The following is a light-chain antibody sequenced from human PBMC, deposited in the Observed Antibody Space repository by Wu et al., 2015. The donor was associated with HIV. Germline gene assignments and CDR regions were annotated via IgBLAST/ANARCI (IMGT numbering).Light chain of an antibody. J-gene: IGKJ1*01. CDR3: QQYGSSPQT. CDR1: QSVSGSY. CDR2: GAS. V-gene: IGKV3-20*01. Sequence: IVLTQSPGTLSLSPGERATLSCRASQSVSGSYLAWYQQKPGQAPRLLIYGASSRATGIPDRFSGSGSGTDFTLTISRLEPEDFAVYYCQQYGSSPQTFGQGTKVEVQ.